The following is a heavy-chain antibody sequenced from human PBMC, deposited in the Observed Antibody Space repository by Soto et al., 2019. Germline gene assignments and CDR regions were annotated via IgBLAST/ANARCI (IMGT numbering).Heavy chain of an antibody. Sequence: EVQLLESGGGLVQPGGSLRLSCAASGFTFSSYAMSWVRQAPGKGLEWVSAFSGSGGTTYYADSVKGRFTISRDNSKNTLYLQMNSLRAEDTAVYYCATEYYYGSGSYYYYYDGMDVWGQGTTVTVSS. CDR1: GFTFSSYA. D-gene: IGHD3-10*01. CDR3: ATEYYYGSGSYYYYYDGMDV. V-gene: IGHV3-23*01. J-gene: IGHJ6*02. CDR2: FSGSGGTT.